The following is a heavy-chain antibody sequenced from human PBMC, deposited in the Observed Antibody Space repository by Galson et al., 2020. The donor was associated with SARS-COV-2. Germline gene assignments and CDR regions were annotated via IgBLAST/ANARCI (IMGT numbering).Heavy chain of an antibody. V-gene: IGHV2-70*01. J-gene: IGHJ4*02. CDR3: ARARDYGDYFDY. CDR1: GFSLNTSGMC. D-gene: IGHD4-17*01. CDR2: IDWDDDK. Sequence: SAPTLVKPTQTLTLTCNFSGFSLNTSGMCVNWIRQPPGNALNWLALIDWDDDKYYSTSLKTRLTISKDTSKNQVVLTMTNMDPVDTATYYCARARDYGDYFDYWGQGTLVTVSS.